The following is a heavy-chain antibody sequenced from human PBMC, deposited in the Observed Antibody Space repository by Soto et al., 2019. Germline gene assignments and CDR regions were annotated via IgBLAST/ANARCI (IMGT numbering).Heavy chain of an antibody. CDR3: GSAYCSSTSCYPGHSYYGRAV. V-gene: IGHV4-4*02. D-gene: IGHD2-2*01. CDR2: IYHSGST. J-gene: IGHJ6*02. Sequence: QVQLQESGPGLVKPSGTLSLTCAVSGGSISSSNWWSWVRQPPGKGLEWIGEIYHSGSTNYNPSLKGRVPIPVEKSKNNFSLNLSSVPAADRAVFYCGSAYCSSTSCYPGHSYYGRAVWGQGTTAPVPS. CDR1: GGSISSSNW.